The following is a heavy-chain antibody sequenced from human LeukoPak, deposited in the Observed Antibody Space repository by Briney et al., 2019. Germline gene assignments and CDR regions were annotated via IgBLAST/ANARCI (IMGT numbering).Heavy chain of an antibody. D-gene: IGHD2-2*01. V-gene: IGHV3-66*01. CDR3: ARDLYQSR. CDR1: GFPVSANY. J-gene: IGHJ4*02. CDR2: IYATGDT. Sequence: PGGSLRLSCAASGFPVSANYMTWVRQAPGKGLEWVSVIYATGDTHYAESVKGRFTISRDNSKNILHLQMNSLRAEDTAVYYCARDLYQSRWGQGILVTVSS.